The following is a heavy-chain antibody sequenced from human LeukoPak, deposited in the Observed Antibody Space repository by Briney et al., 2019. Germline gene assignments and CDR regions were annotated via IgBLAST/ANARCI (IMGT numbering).Heavy chain of an antibody. Sequence: SETLSLTCAVYGGSFSGYYWSWIRQPPGKGLEWIGEINHSGSTNYNPSPKSRVTISVDTSKNQFSLKLSSVTAADTAVYYCARDKMVRGVITNGMDVWGQGTTVTVSS. J-gene: IGHJ6*02. V-gene: IGHV4-34*01. CDR3: ARDKMVRGVITNGMDV. D-gene: IGHD3-10*01. CDR2: INHSGST. CDR1: GGSFSGYY.